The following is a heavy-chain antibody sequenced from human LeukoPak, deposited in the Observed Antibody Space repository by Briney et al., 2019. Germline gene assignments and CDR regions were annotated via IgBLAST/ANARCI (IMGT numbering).Heavy chain of an antibody. V-gene: IGHV4-59*08. CDR3: ARYSGSYSGFDY. CDR1: GGSISSYY. Sequence: PSETLPLTCTVSGGSISSYYWSWIRQPPGKGLEWIGYIYYSGSINYNPSHKSRVTISVDTSKNQFSLKLRSVTAADTAVYYCARYSGSYSGFDYWGQGTLVTVSS. J-gene: IGHJ4*02. CDR2: IYYSGSI. D-gene: IGHD1-26*01.